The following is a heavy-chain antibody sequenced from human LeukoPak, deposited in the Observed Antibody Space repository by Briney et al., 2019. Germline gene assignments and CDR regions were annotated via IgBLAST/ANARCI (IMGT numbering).Heavy chain of an antibody. V-gene: IGHV4-4*07. J-gene: IGHJ5*02. Sequence: PSETLSLTCTVSGGSISSYYWSWIRQPAGKGLEWIGRIYASGSTNYNPSLKSRVTMSVDTSQRQFSLKLISVTAADTAVYYCARDPRGIVGANHNWFDPWGQGTLVTVSS. CDR3: ARDPRGIVGANHNWFDP. CDR2: IYASGST. CDR1: GGSISSYY. D-gene: IGHD1-26*01.